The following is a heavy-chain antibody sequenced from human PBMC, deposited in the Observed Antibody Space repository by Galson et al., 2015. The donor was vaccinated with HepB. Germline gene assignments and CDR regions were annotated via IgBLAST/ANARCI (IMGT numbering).Heavy chain of an antibody. Sequence: SVKVSCKASGSTFTYRYLHWVRQAPGQALEWMGWITPLSDNANYAQKFQDRVTITSDRSMSTAYMELSSLRSEDTAMYYCARSSEWFNAFDIWGQGTMVTVSS. CDR3: ARSSEWFNAFDI. J-gene: IGHJ3*02. CDR2: ITPLSDNA. D-gene: IGHD2-8*01. V-gene: IGHV1-45*02. CDR1: GSTFTYRY.